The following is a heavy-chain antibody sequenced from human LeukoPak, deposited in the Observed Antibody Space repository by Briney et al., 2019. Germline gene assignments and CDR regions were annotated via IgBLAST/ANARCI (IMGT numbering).Heavy chain of an antibody. V-gene: IGHV3-23*01. CDR3: AKYVSAKGPPYALGF. CDR1: EFTFSSYA. J-gene: IGHJ6*01. CDR2: INPSGSNT. D-gene: IGHD2/OR15-2a*01. Sequence: GGTLRLSCAASEFTFSSYAMQWVRQAPGKGLEWVSGINPSGSNTRNADSVKGRFTIPSENHKNTLYLQMNSLRDEHTAVYYCAKYVSAKGPPYALGFLGQGGTVTV.